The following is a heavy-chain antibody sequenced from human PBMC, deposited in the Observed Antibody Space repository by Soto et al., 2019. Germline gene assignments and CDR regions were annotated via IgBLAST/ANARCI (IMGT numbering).Heavy chain of an antibody. Sequence: QVQLVESGGGVVQPGRSLRLSCAASGFTFSSYAMHWVRQAPGKGLEWVAVISYDGSNKYYADSVKGRFTISRDNSKNTLYLQMNSLRAEDTAVYYWARDKHSYGLDYWGQGTLVTVSS. CDR1: GFTFSSYA. CDR2: ISYDGSNK. D-gene: IGHD5-18*01. V-gene: IGHV3-30-3*01. CDR3: ARDKHSYGLDY. J-gene: IGHJ4*02.